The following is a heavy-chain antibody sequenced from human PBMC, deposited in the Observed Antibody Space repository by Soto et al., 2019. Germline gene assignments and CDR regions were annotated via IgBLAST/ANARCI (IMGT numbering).Heavy chain of an antibody. J-gene: IGHJ4*02. Sequence: PGGSLRLSCAASWFTVSSNYMSWVRQAPGKGLEWVSVIYSGGSTYYADSVKGRFTISRHNSKNTLYLQMNSLRAEDTAVYYCARVLYSNYVIYFYYWGQGTLVTVS. V-gene: IGHV3-53*04. CDR1: WFTVSSNY. CDR2: IYSGGST. D-gene: IGHD4-4*01. CDR3: ARVLYSNYVIYFYY.